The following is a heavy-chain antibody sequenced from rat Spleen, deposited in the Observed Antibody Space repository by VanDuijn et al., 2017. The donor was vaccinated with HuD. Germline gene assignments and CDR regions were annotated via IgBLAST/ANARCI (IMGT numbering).Heavy chain of an antibody. V-gene: IGHV5-25*01. CDR2: ISPSGGST. J-gene: IGHJ4*01. CDR1: GFPFSNYD. Sequence: EVQLVESGGGLVQPGRSLKLSCAASGFPFSNYDMAWVRQAPTKGLEWVASISPSGGSTYSRDSVKGRFTVSRDNAKSTLYLQMDSLRSEDTATYYCARHTGYDGSYYYVNVMDAWGQGASVTVSS. D-gene: IGHD1-12*02. CDR3: ARHTGYDGSYYYVNVMDA.